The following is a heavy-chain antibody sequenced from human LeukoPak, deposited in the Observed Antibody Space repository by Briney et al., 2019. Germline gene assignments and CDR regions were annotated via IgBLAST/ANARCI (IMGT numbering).Heavy chain of an antibody. CDR2: ISAYNGNT. D-gene: IGHD6-19*01. Sequence: GASVTVSCKASGYTFTSYGISWVRQAPGQGLEWMGWISAYNGNTNYAQKLQGRVTMTTDTSTSTAYMELRSLRSEDMAVYYCARFAGYSSGRPADYWGQGTLVTVSS. J-gene: IGHJ4*02. CDR3: ARFAGYSSGRPADY. CDR1: GYTFTSYG. V-gene: IGHV1-18*03.